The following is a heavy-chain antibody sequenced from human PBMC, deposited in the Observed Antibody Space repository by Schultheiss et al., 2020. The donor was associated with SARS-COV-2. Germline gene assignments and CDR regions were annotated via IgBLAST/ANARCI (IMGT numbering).Heavy chain of an antibody. CDR3: ARDLYYYDSSGYFVYYYYGMDV. J-gene: IGHJ6*02. D-gene: IGHD3-22*01. V-gene: IGHV3-30*07. CDR2: ISYDGSNK. Sequence: GGSLRLSCAASGFTFSSYAMHWVRQAPGKGLEWVAVISYDGSNKYYADSVKGRFTISRDNSKNTLYLQMNSLRAEDTAVYYYARDLYYYDSSGYFVYYYYGMDVWGQGTTVTVSS. CDR1: GFTFSSYA.